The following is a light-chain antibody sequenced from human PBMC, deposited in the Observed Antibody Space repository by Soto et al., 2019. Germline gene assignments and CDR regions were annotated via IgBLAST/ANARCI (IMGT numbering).Light chain of an antibody. CDR3: QRLNSYPPNT. V-gene: IGKV1-9*01. J-gene: IGKJ2*01. Sequence: DIQLTQSPSFLSASVGDRVTITCRASQDISSYLAWYQQKPGKAPEFLIYDAPTLQNGVPSRFNGSGSGTEVTLTISSLQPEDFATYYCQRLNSYPPNTFGPGTKLE. CDR1: QDISSY. CDR2: DAP.